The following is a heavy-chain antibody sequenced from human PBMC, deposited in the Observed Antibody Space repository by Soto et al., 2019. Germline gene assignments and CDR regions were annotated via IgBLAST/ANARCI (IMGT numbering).Heavy chain of an antibody. D-gene: IGHD1-26*01. CDR2: TYYRSKWDN. CDR1: GASVSSNSAG. V-gene: IGHV6-1*01. Sequence: SPTLSLTCPISGASVSSNSAGWHWISQSPSRGLEWLGRTYYRSKWDNDYAVSVKSRITLTPDTSKGQLSLQLNSVTPEDTAVYCCARDLVQIDVWGQGTTVT. J-gene: IGHJ6*02. CDR3: ARDLVQIDV.